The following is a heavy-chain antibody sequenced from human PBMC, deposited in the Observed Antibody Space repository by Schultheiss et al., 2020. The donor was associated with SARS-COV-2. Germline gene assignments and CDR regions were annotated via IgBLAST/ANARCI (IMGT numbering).Heavy chain of an antibody. J-gene: IGHJ6*02. CDR1: GFTFDDYA. D-gene: IGHD3-10*01. CDR3: ARPMGRSYGMDV. CDR2: ISWNSGSI. Sequence: GGSLRLSCAASGFTFDDYAMHWVRQAPGKGLEWVSGISWNSGSIGYADSVKGRFTISRDNAKNSLYLQMNSLRAEDTAVYYCARPMGRSYGMDVWGQGTTVTVSS. V-gene: IGHV3-9*01.